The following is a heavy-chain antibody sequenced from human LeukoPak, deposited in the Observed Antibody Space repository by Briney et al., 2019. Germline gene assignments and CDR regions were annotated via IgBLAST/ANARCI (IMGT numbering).Heavy chain of an antibody. J-gene: IGHJ4*02. CDR1: GGTFSSYA. D-gene: IGHD4-11*01. CDR3: ARDLNSNYEGFDY. Sequence: SVKVSCKASGGTFSSYAISWVRQAPGQGLECMGGIIPIFGTANYAQKFQGRVTITTDESTSTAYMELSSLRSEDTAVYYCARDLNSNYEGFDYWGQGTLVTVSS. CDR2: IIPIFGTA. V-gene: IGHV1-69*05.